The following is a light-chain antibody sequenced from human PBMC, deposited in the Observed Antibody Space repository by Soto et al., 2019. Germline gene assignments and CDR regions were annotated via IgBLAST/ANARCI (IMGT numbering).Light chain of an antibody. CDR1: QSISSY. CDR3: QQNYSTPIT. Sequence: DIQMSQSPSSMSASVGDRVTITCRASQSISSYLNWYQQKPGKAPKLLIYAASSLQSGVPSRFSGSGSGTDGTITISSLKTEDGATYYCQQNYSTPITFGQGTRLEIK. V-gene: IGKV1-39*01. CDR2: AAS. J-gene: IGKJ5*01.